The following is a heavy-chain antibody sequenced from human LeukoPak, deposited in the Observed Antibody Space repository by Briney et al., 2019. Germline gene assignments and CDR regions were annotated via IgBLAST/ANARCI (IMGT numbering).Heavy chain of an antibody. D-gene: IGHD4-17*01. CDR3: ASRSQRSHDYGDYEYSYYGMDV. CDR1: GGTFSSYA. CDR2: IIPIFGTA. V-gene: IGHV1-69*13. Sequence: ASVKVSCKDSGGTFSSYAISWVRQAPGQGLEWMGGIIPIFGTANYAQKFQGRVTITADESTSTAYMELSSLRSEDTAVYYCASRSQRSHDYGDYEYSYYGMDVWGQGTTVTVSS. J-gene: IGHJ6*02.